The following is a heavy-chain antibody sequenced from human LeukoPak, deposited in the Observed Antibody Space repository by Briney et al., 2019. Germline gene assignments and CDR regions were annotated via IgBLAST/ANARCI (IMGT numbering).Heavy chain of an antibody. V-gene: IGHV3-23*01. J-gene: IGHJ4*02. Sequence: GGSLRLSCAASGFTFSSYTMIWVRQAPGKGLEWVSAVNNRGVTYYPGSVKGRFTVSRDNSKNTLYLQMNSLRVEDTAIYFCAKERQTGDYFTSDSWGQGTLVTVS. CDR3: AKERQTGDYFTSDS. D-gene: IGHD4-17*01. CDR2: VNNRGVT. CDR1: GFTFSSYT.